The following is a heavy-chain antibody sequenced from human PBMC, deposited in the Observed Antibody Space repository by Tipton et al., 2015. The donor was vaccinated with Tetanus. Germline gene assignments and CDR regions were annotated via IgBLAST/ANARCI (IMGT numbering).Heavy chain of an antibody. Sequence: SLRLSCAASGFTFSSYWMHWVRQAPGKGLVWVSRINSDGSSTSYADSVKGRFTISRDNAKNTLYLQMNSPRAEDTAVYYCAKGGWGVPAAMVDYWGQGTLVTVSS. CDR1: GFTFSSYW. CDR2: INSDGSST. D-gene: IGHD2-2*01. V-gene: IGHV3-74*01. J-gene: IGHJ4*02. CDR3: AKGGWGVPAAMVDY.